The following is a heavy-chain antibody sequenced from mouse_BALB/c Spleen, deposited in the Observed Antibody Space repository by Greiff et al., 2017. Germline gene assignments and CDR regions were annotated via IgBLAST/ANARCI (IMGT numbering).Heavy chain of an antibody. J-gene: IGHJ4*01. CDR3: ARSLIYYDYDGYAMDY. CDR2: IDPANGNT. V-gene: IGHV14-3*02. D-gene: IGHD2-4*01. Sequence: EVQLQESGAELVKPGASVKLSCTASGFNIKDSYMHWVKQRPAQGLEWIGRIDPANGNTKYDPKFQGKATITADTPSNTAYLQLSSLTSEDTAVYYCARSLIYYDYDGYAMDYWGQGTSVTVSS. CDR1: GFNIKDSY.